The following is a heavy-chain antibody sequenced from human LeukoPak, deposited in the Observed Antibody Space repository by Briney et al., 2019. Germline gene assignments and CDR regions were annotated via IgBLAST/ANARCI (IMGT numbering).Heavy chain of an antibody. CDR1: GLSLSDAW. CDR2: IKSKTAGGTT. J-gene: IGHJ4*02. Sequence: GGSLRLSCAASGLSLSDAWMSWVRQAPGKGPEWVGRIKSKTAGGTTDYVASVKGRFTISRDESKNTLYLQMNSLRAEDTAVYYCAKDGAAAGTLLNGYWGQGTLVTVSS. V-gene: IGHV3-15*01. D-gene: IGHD6-13*01. CDR3: AKDGAAAGTLLNGY.